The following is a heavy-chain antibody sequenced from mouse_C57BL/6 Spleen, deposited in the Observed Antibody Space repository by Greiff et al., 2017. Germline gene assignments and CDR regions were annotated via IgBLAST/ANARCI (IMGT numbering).Heavy chain of an antibody. V-gene: IGHV1-15*01. Sequence: VQLQQSGAELVRPGASVTLSCKASGYTFTDYEMHWVQQTPVHGLEWICAIAPETGGTAYNQKFKGKAILTADTSSSTAYMELRSLTSEDSAVYYCTRPAYYSNSGYFDVWGTGTTVTVSA. CDR2: IAPETGGT. J-gene: IGHJ1*03. CDR3: TRPAYYSNSGYFDV. D-gene: IGHD2-5*01. CDR1: GYTFTDYE.